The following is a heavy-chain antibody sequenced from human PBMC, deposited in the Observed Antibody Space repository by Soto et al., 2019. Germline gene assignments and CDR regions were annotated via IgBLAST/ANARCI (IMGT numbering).Heavy chain of an antibody. CDR1: GFAFSNYA. D-gene: IGHD3-22*01. CDR3: AKVRADYDRSGYYYSLLASDY. J-gene: IGHJ4*02. CDR2: ISGSGSGGST. Sequence: GGSLRLSCAASGFAFSNYAMSWVRQAPGKGLEWVSVISGSGSGGSTYYADSVKGRFTISRDNSKNTLYLQMNSLRAENTAVYYCAKVRADYDRSGYYYSLLASDYWGQGTLVTVSS. V-gene: IGHV3-23*01.